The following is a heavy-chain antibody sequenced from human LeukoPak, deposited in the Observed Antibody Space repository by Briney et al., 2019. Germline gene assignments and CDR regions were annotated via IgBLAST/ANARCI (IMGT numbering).Heavy chain of an antibody. CDR1: GGSISSSSYY. V-gene: IGHV4-39*07. CDR2: INHSGST. CDR3: AREHFVRYFDWSNAFDI. D-gene: IGHD3-9*01. J-gene: IGHJ3*02. Sequence: SETLSLTCTVSGGSISSSSYYWSWIRQPPGKGLEWIGEINHSGSTNYNPSLKSRVTISVDTSKNQFSLKLSSVTAADTAVYYCAREHFVRYFDWSNAFDIWGQGTMVTVSS.